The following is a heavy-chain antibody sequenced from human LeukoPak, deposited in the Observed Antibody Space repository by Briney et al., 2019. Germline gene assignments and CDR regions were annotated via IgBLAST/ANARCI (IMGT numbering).Heavy chain of an antibody. V-gene: IGHV1-2*02. CDR1: GYTFTGYY. Sequence: ASVKVSCKASGYTFTGYYMHWVRQAPGRGLEWMGWINPNSGGTNYAQKFQGRVTMTRDTSISTAYMELSRLRSDDTAVYYCARGATVTTHVYYYYYYMDVWGKGTTVTVSS. D-gene: IGHD4-17*01. CDR2: INPNSGGT. CDR3: ARGATVTTHVYYYYYYMDV. J-gene: IGHJ6*03.